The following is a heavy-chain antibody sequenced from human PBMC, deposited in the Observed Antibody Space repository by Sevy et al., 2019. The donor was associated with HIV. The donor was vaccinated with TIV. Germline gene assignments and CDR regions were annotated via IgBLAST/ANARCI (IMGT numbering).Heavy chain of an antibody. CDR3: AREGIAVAAQGIDY. CDR2: INPNSGGT. J-gene: IGHJ4*02. CDR1: GYTFTGYY. Sequence: ASVKVSCKASGYTFTGYYMHWVRQAPGQGLEWMGWINPNSGGTNYAQKFQGRVTMTRDTSISTAYMELSRLRSDDTAGYYCAREGIAVAAQGIDYWGQGTLVTVSS. V-gene: IGHV1-2*02. D-gene: IGHD6-19*01.